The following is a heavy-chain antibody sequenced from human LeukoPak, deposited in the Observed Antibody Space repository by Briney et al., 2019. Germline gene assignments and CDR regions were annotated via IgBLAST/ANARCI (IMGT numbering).Heavy chain of an antibody. CDR3: ARVFLTFWGHLDY. J-gene: IGHJ4*02. Sequence: GGSLRLSCAASGFTFSSYAMSWVRQAPGKGLEWVSAISGSGGSTYYADSVKGRFTISRDNSKNTLYLQMNNLRADDTALYYCARVFLTFWGHLDYWGQGTLVTVSS. D-gene: IGHD7-27*01. V-gene: IGHV3-23*01. CDR2: ISGSGGST. CDR1: GFTFSSYA.